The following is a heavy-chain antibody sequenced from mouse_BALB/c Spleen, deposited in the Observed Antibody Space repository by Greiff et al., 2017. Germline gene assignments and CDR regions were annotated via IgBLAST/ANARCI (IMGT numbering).Heavy chain of an antibody. D-gene: IGHD1-1*01. CDR3: ERGGNGEGDG. V-gene: IGHV1-69*02. J-gene: IGHJ1*01. CDR1: GYTFTSYW. CDR2: IDPCDSET. Sequence: QVQLQQPGAELVRPGASVKLSCKASGYTFTSYWMHWVKQRPEQGLEWIGRIDPCDSETHYNQKFKDKATLTVDKSSSTAYMQLSSLTSEDSAVYYCERGGNGEGDGWGEGTTVTVSA.